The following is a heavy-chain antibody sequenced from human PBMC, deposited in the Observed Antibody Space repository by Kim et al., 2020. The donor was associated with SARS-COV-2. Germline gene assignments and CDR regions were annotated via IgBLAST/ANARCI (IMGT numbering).Heavy chain of an antibody. CDR1: GVSITSNSYY. CDR3: ARHVNSYHSPVQH. J-gene: IGHJ1*01. V-gene: IGHV4-39*01. D-gene: IGHD5-18*01. CDR2: FYYSGST. Sequence: SETLSLTCTVSGVSITSNSYYWGWIRQPPGKGLEWLANFYYSGSTYYNPPLESRVTISVDTSPNQFSLKLSSVTAADTAVYYCARHVNSYHSPVQHWGQGALVTVSS.